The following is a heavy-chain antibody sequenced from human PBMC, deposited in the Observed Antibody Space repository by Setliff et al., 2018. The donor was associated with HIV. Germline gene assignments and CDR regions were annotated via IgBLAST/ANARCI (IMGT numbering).Heavy chain of an antibody. D-gene: IGHD3-22*01. Sequence: SETLSLTCTVSGDSISTDYWTWIRQPPGKGLEWIGYIYNSASTSYNPSLKSRVTISVDTSKNPFSLKLSSVTAADTAVYFCARQTYYYDNSGHNWFDPWGQGTLVTVSS. V-gene: IGHV4-59*08. CDR2: IYNSAST. CDR1: GDSISTDY. J-gene: IGHJ5*02. CDR3: ARQTYYYDNSGHNWFDP.